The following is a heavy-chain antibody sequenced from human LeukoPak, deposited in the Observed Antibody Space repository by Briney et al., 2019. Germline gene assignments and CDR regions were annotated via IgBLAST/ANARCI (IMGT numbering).Heavy chain of an antibody. D-gene: IGHD6-13*01. CDR2: LYTSGYT. CDR3: ARSGYSSSWQYYMDV. Sequence: SETLSLTCHVSGDSISSYYWTWIRQPAGKGLEWMRRLYTSGYTNYNPSLKSRVTMSVDTSKNQFSLKMSSVTAADTAAYYCARSGYSSSWQYYMDVWGKGTTVTVSS. V-gene: IGHV4-4*07. J-gene: IGHJ6*03. CDR1: GDSISSYY.